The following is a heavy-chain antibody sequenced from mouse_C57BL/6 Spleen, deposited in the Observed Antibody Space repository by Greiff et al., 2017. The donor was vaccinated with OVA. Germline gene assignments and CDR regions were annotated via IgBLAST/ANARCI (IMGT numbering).Heavy chain of an antibody. CDR3: ARIITTVERVDY. J-gene: IGHJ2*01. CDR2: IYPRSGNT. CDR1: GYTFTSYG. V-gene: IGHV1-81*01. D-gene: IGHD1-1*01. Sequence: QVQLKQSGAELARPGASVKLSCKASGYTFTSYGISWVKQRTGQGLEWIGEIYPRSGNTYYNEKFKGKATLTADKSSSTAYMELRSLTSEDSAVYFCARIITTVERVDYWGQGTTLTVSS.